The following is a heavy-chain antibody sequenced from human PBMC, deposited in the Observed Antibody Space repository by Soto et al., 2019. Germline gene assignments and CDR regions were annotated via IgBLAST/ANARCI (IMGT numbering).Heavy chain of an antibody. J-gene: IGHJ6*02. CDR3: ARALYYDSSGSTYYYGMDV. CDR1: GFTVSSNY. D-gene: IGHD3-22*01. V-gene: IGHV3-53*02. Sequence: EVQLVETGGGLIQPGGSLRLSCAASGFTVSSNYMSWVRQAPGKGLEWVSVIYSGGSTYYADSVKGRFTISRDNSKNTLYHQMNSLRAEDTAVYYCARALYYDSSGSTYYYGMDVWGQGTTVTVSS. CDR2: IYSGGST.